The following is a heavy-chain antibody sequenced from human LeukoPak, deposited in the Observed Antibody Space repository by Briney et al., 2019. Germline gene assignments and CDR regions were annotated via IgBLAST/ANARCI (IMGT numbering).Heavy chain of an antibody. V-gene: IGHV3-11*04. D-gene: IGHD1-26*01. J-gene: IGHJ3*02. CDR2: MSDGGTTI. Sequence: GGSLRLSCAASGFTFTAYYMSWIRPAPGKGLQWLSYMSDGGTTIFYADSVKGRFTISRDNAKNSLHLQLSSLKGEDTAVYYCARVGKVGATGALDIWGQGTLVTVSS. CDR3: ARVGKVGATGALDI. CDR1: GFTFTAYY.